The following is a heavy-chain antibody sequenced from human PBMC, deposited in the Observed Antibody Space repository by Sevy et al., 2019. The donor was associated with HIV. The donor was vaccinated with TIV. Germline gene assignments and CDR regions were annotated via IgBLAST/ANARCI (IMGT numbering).Heavy chain of an antibody. CDR3: ARGLYFDFGAY. Sequence: ASVKVSCKTSGYTFNNYGISWVREAPRQGLEWMGWISVYGETNYAQKVQDRLTVTTDTSTATAYMELRSLRSDDTAVYYCARGLYFDFGAYWGQGTLVTVSS. V-gene: IGHV1-18*01. CDR1: GYTFNNYG. D-gene: IGHD3-10*01. J-gene: IGHJ4*02. CDR2: ISVYGET.